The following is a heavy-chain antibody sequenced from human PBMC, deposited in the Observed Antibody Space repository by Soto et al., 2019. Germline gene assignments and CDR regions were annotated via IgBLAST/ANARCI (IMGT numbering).Heavy chain of an antibody. D-gene: IGHD4-17*01. CDR1: GYTFTSYG. CDR2: ISAYNGNT. CDR3: ARDQTTVTTTPCDY. V-gene: IGHV1-18*01. Sequence: ASVKVSCKASGYTFTSYGISWVRQAPGQGLEWMGWISAYNGNTNYAQKLQGRVTMTTDTSTSTAYMELRSLRSDDTAVYYCARDQTTVTTTPCDYWGQGTLVTVSS. J-gene: IGHJ4*02.